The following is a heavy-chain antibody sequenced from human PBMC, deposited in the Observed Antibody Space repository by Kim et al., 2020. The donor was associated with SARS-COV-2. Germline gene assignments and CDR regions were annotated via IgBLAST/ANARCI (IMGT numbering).Heavy chain of an antibody. D-gene: IGHD1-20*01. CDR3: AKARVNWNYYYGMDV. V-gene: IGHV3-23*01. Sequence: DAGKGRFTISRDNANNTLYLQMNSLRAEDTAVYYCAKARVNWNYYYGMDVWGQGTTVTVSS. J-gene: IGHJ6*02.